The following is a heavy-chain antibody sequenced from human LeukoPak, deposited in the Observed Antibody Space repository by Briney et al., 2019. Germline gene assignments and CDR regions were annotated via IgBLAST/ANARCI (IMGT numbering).Heavy chain of an antibody. CDR3: ARDRRSSAGSDF. D-gene: IGHD6-13*01. CDR2: IDQGGSGK. CDR1: GFTFSNYW. J-gene: IGHJ4*02. V-gene: IGHV3-7*01. Sequence: GGSLRLSCATSGFTFSNYWMSWVRQAPGEGLEWVANIDQGGSGKYYLDSVKGRFSISRDNAKNSLFLRMDSLRADDTAVYYCARDRRSSAGSDFWGQGTRVTVSS.